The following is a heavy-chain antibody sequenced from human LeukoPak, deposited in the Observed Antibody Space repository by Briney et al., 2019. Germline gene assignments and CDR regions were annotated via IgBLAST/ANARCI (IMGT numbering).Heavy chain of an antibody. CDR2: ISSSSSTI. V-gene: IGHV3-48*01. CDR1: GFTFSSYS. Sequence: GGSLRLSCAASGFTFSSYSMNWVRQAPGKGLEWVSYISSSSSTIYYADSVKGRFTISRDNSKNTLYLQMNSLRAEDTAVYYCAKDLGSSGWYIDYWGQGTLVTVSS. CDR3: AKDLGSSGWYIDY. D-gene: IGHD6-19*01. J-gene: IGHJ4*02.